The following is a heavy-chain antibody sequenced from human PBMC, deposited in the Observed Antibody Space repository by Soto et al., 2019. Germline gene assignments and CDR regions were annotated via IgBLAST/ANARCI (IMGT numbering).Heavy chain of an antibody. CDR3: ARHSVDRRSDYGSGSYIPDY. D-gene: IGHD3-10*01. CDR1: GGSISSSSYY. CDR2: IYYSGST. J-gene: IGHJ4*02. Sequence: SETLSLTCTVSGGSISSSSYYWGWIRQPPGKGLEWIGSIYYSGSTYYNPSLKSRVTISVDTSKNQFSLKLSSVTAADTAVYYCARHSVDRRSDYGSGSYIPDYWGQGTLVTVSS. V-gene: IGHV4-39*01.